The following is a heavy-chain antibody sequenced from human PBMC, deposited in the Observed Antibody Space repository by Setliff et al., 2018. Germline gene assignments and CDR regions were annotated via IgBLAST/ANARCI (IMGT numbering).Heavy chain of an antibody. Sequence: SETLSLTCTVSGGSISSSSYYWGWIRQPPGKGLEWIGSIYYSGSTYYNPSLKSRVAISLDTSKNQFSLTLRSVTAADTAMYYCARDYWGSLDYWGQGILVTVSS. CDR3: ARDYWGSLDY. V-gene: IGHV4-39*07. CDR2: IYYSGST. D-gene: IGHD7-27*01. CDR1: GGSISSSSYY. J-gene: IGHJ4*02.